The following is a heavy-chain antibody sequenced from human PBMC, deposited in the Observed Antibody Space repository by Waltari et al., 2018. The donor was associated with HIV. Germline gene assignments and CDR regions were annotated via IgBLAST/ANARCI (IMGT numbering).Heavy chain of an antibody. J-gene: IGHJ4*02. CDR3: ARARYSGRGDFDY. D-gene: IGHD1-26*01. Sequence: QLQLQESGPGLVKPSETLSLTCTVSGGSISSSSYYWGWIRQPPGKGLEWIGSIYYSGRTYYNPSLKSRVTISVDTSKNQFSRKLSSVTAADTAVYYCARARYSGRGDFDYWGQGTLVTVSS. CDR1: GGSISSSSYY. V-gene: IGHV4-39*07. CDR2: IYYSGRT.